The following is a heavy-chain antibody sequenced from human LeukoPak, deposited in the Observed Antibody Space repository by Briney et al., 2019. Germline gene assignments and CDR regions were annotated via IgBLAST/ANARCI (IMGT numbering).Heavy chain of an antibody. V-gene: IGHV3-21*01. D-gene: IGHD1-26*01. J-gene: IGHJ4*02. Sequence: PGGSLRLSCAASGFTFNNYAMNWVRQAPGEGLQWVSGIGAGGTYTYYADSVKGRFTISRDNAKNSLYLQMDSLKAEDTAVYYCARVRSGSLDYWGQGTLVTVSS. CDR2: IGAGGTYT. CDR3: ARVRSGSLDY. CDR1: GFTFNNYA.